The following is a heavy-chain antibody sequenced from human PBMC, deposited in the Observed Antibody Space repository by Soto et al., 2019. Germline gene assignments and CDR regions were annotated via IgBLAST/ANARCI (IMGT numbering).Heavy chain of an antibody. Sequence: QVPLVESGGGVVQPGRSLRLSCAASGFTFSSYALHWVRQAPGRGLEWVALISFDGNNKYYANSVKGRFTISRDNSKNTLYLPMSSLRAEDTAVYYCGRCSSTSCHLGADYWGQGTLVTVSS. J-gene: IGHJ4*02. D-gene: IGHD2-2*01. CDR2: ISFDGNNK. CDR1: GFTFSSYA. V-gene: IGHV3-30-3*01. CDR3: GRCSSTSCHLGADY.